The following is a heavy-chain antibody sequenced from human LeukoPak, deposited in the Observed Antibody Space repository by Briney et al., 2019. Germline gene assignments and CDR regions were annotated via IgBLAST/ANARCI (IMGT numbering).Heavy chain of an antibody. CDR3: ARPIVILPAATDAFDI. V-gene: IGHV3-11*04. CDR2: IRSSGNTI. Sequence: PGGSLRLSCAASGFTFSDYSMSWIRQAPGKGLEWVSYIRSSGNTIYYADSVKGRFTISRDNAKNSLYLQMNSLRAEDTAVYYCARPIVILPAATDAFDIWGQGTMVTVSS. J-gene: IGHJ3*02. CDR1: GFTFSDYS. D-gene: IGHD2-2*01.